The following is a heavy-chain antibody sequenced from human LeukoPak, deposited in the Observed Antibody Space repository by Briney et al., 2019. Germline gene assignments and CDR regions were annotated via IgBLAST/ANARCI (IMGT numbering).Heavy chain of an antibody. Sequence: RASVKVSCKASGYTLTGYYMHWVRQAPGQGLEWMGWINPNSGGTNYAQKFQGRVTMTRDTSISTAYMELSRLRSDDTAVYYCAREVNYYDSSGPDYWGQGTLVTVSS. D-gene: IGHD3-22*01. CDR2: INPNSGGT. CDR1: GYTLTGYY. V-gene: IGHV1-2*02. CDR3: AREVNYYDSSGPDY. J-gene: IGHJ4*02.